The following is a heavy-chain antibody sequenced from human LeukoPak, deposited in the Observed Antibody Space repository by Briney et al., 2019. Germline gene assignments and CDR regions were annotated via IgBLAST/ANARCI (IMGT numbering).Heavy chain of an antibody. D-gene: IGHD1-26*01. Sequence: PSETPSLTCAVYGGSFSGYYWSWIRQPPGKGLEWIGEINHSGSTNYNPSLKSRVTISVDTSKNQFSLKLSSVTAADTAVYYCARGGSGTLFRLFGYWGQGTLVTVSS. J-gene: IGHJ4*02. V-gene: IGHV4-34*01. CDR2: INHSGST. CDR3: ARGGSGTLFRLFGY. CDR1: GGSFSGYY.